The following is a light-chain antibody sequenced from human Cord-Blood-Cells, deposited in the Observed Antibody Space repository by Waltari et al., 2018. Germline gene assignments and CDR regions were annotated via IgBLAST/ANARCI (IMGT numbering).Light chain of an antibody. CDR1: QSVSSSY. J-gene: IGKJ2*01. Sequence: EIVLTQSTGTLSLSPGERATLSCRASQSVSSSYLAWYQQKPGQAPRLLIYGASSRATGISDRFSGSGSGTDFTLTISRLEPEDFAVYYCQQYGSSPYTFGQGTKLEIK. V-gene: IGKV3-20*01. CDR2: GAS. CDR3: QQYGSSPYT.